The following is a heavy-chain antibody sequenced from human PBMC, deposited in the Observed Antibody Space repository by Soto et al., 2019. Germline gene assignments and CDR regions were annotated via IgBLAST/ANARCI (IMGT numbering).Heavy chain of an antibody. D-gene: IGHD3-16*02. CDR1: GFSLSNARMG. V-gene: IGHV2-26*01. CDR2: IFSNDEK. J-gene: IGHJ4*02. CDR3: ARILNPRSTYYDYVWGSYRYPYYFDY. Sequence: SGPTLVNPTETLTLTCTVSGFSLSNARMGVSWIRQPPGKALEWLAHIFSNDEKSYSTSLKSRLTISKDTSKSQVVLTMTNMDPVDTATYYCARILNPRSTYYDYVWGSYRYPYYFDYWGQGTLVTVS.